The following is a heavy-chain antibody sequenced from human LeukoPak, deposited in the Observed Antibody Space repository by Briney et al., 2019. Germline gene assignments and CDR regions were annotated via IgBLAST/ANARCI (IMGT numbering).Heavy chain of an antibody. D-gene: IGHD2-8*01. J-gene: IGHJ4*02. CDR3: ARAGWYCTNGVCYEAFDY. CDR2: FDPEEDKI. Sequence: ASVKVSCKVSGYIFTELSIHWVRQAPGKGLEWMGGFDPEEDKIIYAQKFQGRVTMTEDTSTDTAYMELSSLRSEDTAVYYCARAGWYCTNGVCYEAFDYWGQGTLVTVSS. V-gene: IGHV1-24*01. CDR1: GYIFTELS.